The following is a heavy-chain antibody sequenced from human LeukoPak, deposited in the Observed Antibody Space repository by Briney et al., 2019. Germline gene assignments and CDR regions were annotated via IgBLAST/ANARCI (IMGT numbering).Heavy chain of an antibody. D-gene: IGHD6-13*01. Sequence: HGESLKISCKGSGYSFSTYWIAWVRQMPGKGLEWMGIIYPGDSDTTYSPSFQGQVTISADKSISTAYLQWSSLKASDTAMYYCARHGPRIADHRDAFDIWGQGTMVTVSS. V-gene: IGHV5-51*01. CDR1: GYSFSTYW. CDR2: IYPGDSDT. J-gene: IGHJ3*02. CDR3: ARHGPRIADHRDAFDI.